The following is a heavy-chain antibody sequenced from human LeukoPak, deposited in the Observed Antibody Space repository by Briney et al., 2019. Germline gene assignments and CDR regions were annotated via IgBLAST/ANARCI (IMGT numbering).Heavy chain of an antibody. V-gene: IGHV4-59*01. CDR2: IYYSGST. Sequence: SETLSLTCTVSGGSISSYYWSWIRQPPGKGLEWIGYIYYSGSTNYNPSLKSRVTISVDTSKNQFSLKLSSVTAADTAVYYCARAPPWDNYYMDVWGKGTTVTVPS. J-gene: IGHJ6*03. D-gene: IGHD1-26*01. CDR1: GGSISSYY. CDR3: ARAPPWDNYYMDV.